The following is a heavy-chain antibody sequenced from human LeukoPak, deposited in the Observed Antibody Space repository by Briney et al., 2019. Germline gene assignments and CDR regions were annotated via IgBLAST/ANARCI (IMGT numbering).Heavy chain of an antibody. Sequence: SETLSLTCAVYGGSFSGYYWSWIRQPPGKGLEWIGEINHSGSTNYNPSLKSRVTISVDTSKNQFSLKLSSVTAADTAVYYCARIAYYYGSGSQPFDYWGQGTLVTVSS. D-gene: IGHD3-10*01. V-gene: IGHV4-34*01. CDR2: INHSGST. CDR3: ARIAYYYGSGSQPFDY. J-gene: IGHJ4*02. CDR1: GGSFSGYY.